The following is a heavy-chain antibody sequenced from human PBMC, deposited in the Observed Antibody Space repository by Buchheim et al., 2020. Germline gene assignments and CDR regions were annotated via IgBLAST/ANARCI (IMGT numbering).Heavy chain of an antibody. J-gene: IGHJ4*02. D-gene: IGHD7-27*01. CDR3: ATEGRTGENFFDF. V-gene: IGHV1-2*04. CDR1: GYTFIDYY. CDR2: INPKSGGT. Sequence: QVQLVQSGAEVKKPGASVKVSCKASGYTFIDYYIHWVRQAPGQGLAWMGWINPKSGGTDYAQKFQGWVTMTRDTSISTAYMELTRLTSDDTAVYYCATEGRTGENFFDFWGQGTL.